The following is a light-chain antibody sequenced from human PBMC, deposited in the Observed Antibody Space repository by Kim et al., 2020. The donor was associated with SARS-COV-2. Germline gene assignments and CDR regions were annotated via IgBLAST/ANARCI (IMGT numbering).Light chain of an antibody. Sequence: SSSEEDRTTLTWRGSQSNSSYLKWYQQNAEKAPNLMIDSTTTVKSGAPSRISGSGGGTVFTLTISRLQPEDFASYYCQQSYKFWTFGQGTKVDIK. V-gene: IGKV1-39*01. CDR2: STT. CDR3: QQSYKFWT. CDR1: QSNSSY. J-gene: IGKJ1*01.